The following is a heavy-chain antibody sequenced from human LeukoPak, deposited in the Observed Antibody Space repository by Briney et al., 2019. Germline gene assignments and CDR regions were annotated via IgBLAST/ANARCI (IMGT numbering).Heavy chain of an antibody. V-gene: IGHV1-69*04. CDR1: GGTFSSYA. CDR3: AREREVVVAALDY. D-gene: IGHD2-15*01. Sequence: ASVKVSCKASGGTFSSYAISWVRQAPGQGLEWMGRIIPILGIANYAQKFQGRVTITADKSTSTAYMELSSLRSEDTAVYYCAREREVVVAALDYWGQGTLVTVSS. J-gene: IGHJ4*02. CDR2: IIPILGIA.